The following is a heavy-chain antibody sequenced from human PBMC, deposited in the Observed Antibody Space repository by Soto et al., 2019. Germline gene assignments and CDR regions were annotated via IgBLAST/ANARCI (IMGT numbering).Heavy chain of an antibody. CDR2: ISYDGSNK. D-gene: IGHD5-12*01. CDR3: ARDWVGDGYTMYGXDV. V-gene: IGHV3-30-3*01. CDR1: GFTFSSYA. J-gene: IGHJ6*02. Sequence: GGSLRLSCAASGFTFSSYAMHWVRQAPGKGLEWVAVISYDGSNKYYADSVKGRFTISRDNSKNTLYLQMNSLRAEDTAVYYCARDWVGDGYTMYGXDVWGQGTTVTVSS.